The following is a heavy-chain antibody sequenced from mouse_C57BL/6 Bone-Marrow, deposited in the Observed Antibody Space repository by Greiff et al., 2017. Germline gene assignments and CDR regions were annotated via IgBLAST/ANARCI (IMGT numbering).Heavy chain of an antibody. CDR1: GFSFNTYA. D-gene: IGHD2-5*01. CDR3: VRQGVTNPFAY. J-gene: IGHJ3*01. CDR2: IRSKSNNYAT. Sequence: GGGLVQPKGSLKLSCAASGFSFNTYAMNWVRQAPGKGLEWVARIRSKSNNYATYYADSVKDRFTISRDDSESMLYLQMNNLKTEDTAMYYCVRQGVTNPFAYWGQGTLVTVSA. V-gene: IGHV10-1*01.